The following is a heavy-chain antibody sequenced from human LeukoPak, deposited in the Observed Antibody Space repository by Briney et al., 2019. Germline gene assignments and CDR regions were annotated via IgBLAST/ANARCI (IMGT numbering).Heavy chain of an antibody. Sequence: ASVKVSCKASGYTFTDNYIHWVRQAPGQGLEWMGRINPKTGGTNYAQKSQGRVTMTTDTSISTAYMDLSSLRSDDTAVYICARDGPGYCSPTSCSDNWFDPWGQGALVTVSS. CDR2: INPKTGGT. J-gene: IGHJ5*02. V-gene: IGHV1-2*06. D-gene: IGHD2-2*01. CDR3: ARDGPGYCSPTSCSDNWFDP. CDR1: GYTFTDNY.